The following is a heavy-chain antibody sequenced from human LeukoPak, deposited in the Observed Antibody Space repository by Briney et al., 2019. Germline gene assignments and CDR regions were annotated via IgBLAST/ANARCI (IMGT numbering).Heavy chain of an antibody. Sequence: GASVKVSCKASGYSFTSYGISWVRQAPGQGLEWMGWISANNGNTNYAQKVQGRVTMTTDTSTSTAYMELRSLRSDDTAVYYCARVGLRLGELSYDVAFWGQGTLVTVSS. CDR2: ISANNGNT. CDR1: GYSFTSYG. CDR3: ARVGLRLGELSYDVAF. J-gene: IGHJ4*02. D-gene: IGHD3-16*02. V-gene: IGHV1-18*01.